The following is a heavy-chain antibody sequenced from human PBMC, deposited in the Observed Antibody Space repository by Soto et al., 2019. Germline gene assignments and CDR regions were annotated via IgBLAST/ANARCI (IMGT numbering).Heavy chain of an antibody. D-gene: IGHD3-22*01. Sequence: SVKVSCKASGGTFSSYAISWVRQAPGQGLEWMGGIIPIFGTANYAQKFQGRVTITADESTSTAYMELSSLRSEDTAVYYCARDCDYYDSSGYYHQYDWFDPWGQGTLVTVSS. J-gene: IGHJ5*02. CDR3: ARDCDYYDSSGYYHQYDWFDP. CDR1: GGTFSSYA. CDR2: IIPIFGTA. V-gene: IGHV1-69*13.